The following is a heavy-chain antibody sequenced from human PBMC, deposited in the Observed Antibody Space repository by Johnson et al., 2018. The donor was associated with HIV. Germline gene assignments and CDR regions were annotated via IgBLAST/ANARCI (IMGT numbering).Heavy chain of an antibody. CDR3: ARDIIAVAGYDALDI. CDR2: IYSGGST. J-gene: IGHJ3*02. D-gene: IGHD6-19*01. CDR1: GFTVSSNY. V-gene: IGHV3-53*05. Sequence: VQLVETGGGLIQPGGSLRLSCAASGFTVSSNYMSWVRQASGKGLEWVSVIYSGGSTYYAASVMGRFTISSDKSKNTLYLQLSSLRAEDTAVYYCARDIIAVAGYDALDIWGQGTMVTVSS.